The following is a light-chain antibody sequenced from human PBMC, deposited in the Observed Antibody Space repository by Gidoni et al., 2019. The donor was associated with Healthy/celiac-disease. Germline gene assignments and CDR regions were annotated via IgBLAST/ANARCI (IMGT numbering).Light chain of an antibody. CDR3: QSYDSSLRGV. CDR1: SSNIGAGYD. Sequence: QSVLTQPPSVSGAPGQRVTISCTGSSSNIGAGYDVHWYQQLPGTAPKLLIYGNSNRPSGRTETSKSGTSASLAITGLQAEDEADYYCQSYDSSLRGVFGGGTKLTVL. J-gene: IGLJ3*02. V-gene: IGLV1-40*01. CDR2: GNS.